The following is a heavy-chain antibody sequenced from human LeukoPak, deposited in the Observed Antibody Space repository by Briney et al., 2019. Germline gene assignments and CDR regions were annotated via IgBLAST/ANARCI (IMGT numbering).Heavy chain of an antibody. V-gene: IGHV4-61*01. D-gene: IGHD5-12*01. CDR2: IYYSGST. Sequence: SETLSLTCTVSGGSVSSGSYYWSWIRQPPGKGLEWIGYIYYSGSTNYNPSLKSRVTISVDTSKNQFSLKLSSVTAADTAVYYCAREGYSGYDHNWFDPWGQGTLVTVSS. CDR3: AREGYSGYDHNWFDP. J-gene: IGHJ5*02. CDR1: GGSVSSGSYY.